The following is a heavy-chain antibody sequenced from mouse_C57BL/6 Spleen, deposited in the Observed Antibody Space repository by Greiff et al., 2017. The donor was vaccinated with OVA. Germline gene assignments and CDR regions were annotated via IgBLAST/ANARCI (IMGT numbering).Heavy chain of an antibody. CDR1: GYTFTSYG. D-gene: IGHD1-1*01. CDR2: IYPRSGNT. J-gene: IGHJ2*01. Sequence: VQLKESGAELARPGASVKLSCKASGYTFTSYGISWVKQRTGQGLEWIGEIYPRSGNTYYNEKFKGKATLTADKSSSTAYMELRSLTSEDSAVYFCARSDTTVPFDYWGQGTTLTVSS. V-gene: IGHV1-81*01. CDR3: ARSDTTVPFDY.